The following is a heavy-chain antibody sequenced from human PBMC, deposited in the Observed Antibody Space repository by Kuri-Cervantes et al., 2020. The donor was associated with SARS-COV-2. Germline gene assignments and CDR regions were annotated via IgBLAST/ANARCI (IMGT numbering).Heavy chain of an antibody. V-gene: IGHV4-39*01. D-gene: IGHD6-25*01. Sequence: GSLRLSCTVSGASIGSTDSYWGWIRQPPGKAKEWIGSIRYSGSTFYNPSLKSRVTFSVDTSKNQFSLKLTSVTDADTAVYHCATHSWRPQNNWFDPWGQGTLVTVSS. J-gene: IGHJ5*02. CDR1: GASIGSTDSY. CDR2: IRYSGST. CDR3: ATHSWRPQNNWFDP.